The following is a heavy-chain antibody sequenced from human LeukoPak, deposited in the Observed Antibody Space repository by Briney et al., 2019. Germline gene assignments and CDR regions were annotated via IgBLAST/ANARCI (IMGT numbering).Heavy chain of an antibody. Sequence: GGSLRLSCTASGFTFGDYAMSWVRQAPGKGLEWVGFIRSKAYGGTTEYAASVKGRFTISRDNAKNSLYLQMNSLRAEDTALYYCAKTNYYDSSGYQDYWGQGTLVTVSS. V-gene: IGHV3-49*04. D-gene: IGHD3-22*01. J-gene: IGHJ4*02. CDR2: IRSKAYGGTT. CDR1: GFTFGDYA. CDR3: AKTNYYDSSGYQDY.